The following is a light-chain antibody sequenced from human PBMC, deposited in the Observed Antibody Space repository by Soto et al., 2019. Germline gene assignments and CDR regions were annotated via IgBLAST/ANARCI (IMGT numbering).Light chain of an antibody. Sequence: QSVLTQPPSVSAAPGQKVTISCSGSASNIGNNYVSWYQQLPGTAPKLLIYENYERPSGIPDRLSGSKSCTSATLGITGLQTGDEADYYCGAWDTSLTGGVFGGGTKLTVL. V-gene: IGLV1-51*02. J-gene: IGLJ2*01. CDR1: ASNIGNNY. CDR3: GAWDTSLTGGV. CDR2: ENY.